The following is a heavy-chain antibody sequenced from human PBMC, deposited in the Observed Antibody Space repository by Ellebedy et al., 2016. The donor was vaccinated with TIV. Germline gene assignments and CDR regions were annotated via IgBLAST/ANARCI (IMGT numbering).Heavy chain of an antibody. CDR2: ISSSSSYI. V-gene: IGHV3-21*01. D-gene: IGHD3-22*01. Sequence: GESLKISXAASGFTFSSYWMHWVRQAPGKGLEWVSSISSSSSYIYYADSVKGRFTISRDNAKNSLYLQMNSLRAEDTAVYYCARDPIYYYDSSGYHGDYWGQGTLVTVSS. J-gene: IGHJ4*02. CDR3: ARDPIYYYDSSGYHGDY. CDR1: GFTFSSYW.